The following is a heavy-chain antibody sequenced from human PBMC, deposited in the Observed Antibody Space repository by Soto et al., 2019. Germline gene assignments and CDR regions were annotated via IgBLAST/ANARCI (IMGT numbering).Heavy chain of an antibody. CDR2: MSRSSTSR. CDR1: GFTFSSYS. J-gene: IGHJ6*02. Sequence: PGGSLRLSCAASGFTFSSYSINWVRQAPGKGLEWVSFMSRSSTSRNYADSVKGRFTISRDNAKNSLYLQMNSLRAEETAVYCCAKDSSWNDDPYYYYYYGMDVSCQGTTVTVSS. V-gene: IGHV3-21*01. CDR3: AKDSSWNDDPYYYYYYGMDV. D-gene: IGHD1-1*01.